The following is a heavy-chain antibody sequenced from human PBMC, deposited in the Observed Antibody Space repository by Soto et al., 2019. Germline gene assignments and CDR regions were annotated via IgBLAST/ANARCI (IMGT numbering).Heavy chain of an antibody. CDR3: ARSHLGVPAANNWFDP. D-gene: IGHD2-2*01. V-gene: IGHV4-34*01. Sequence: SETLSLTCAVYGGSFSGYYWSWIRQPPGKGLEWIGEINHSGSTNYNPSLKSRVTISVDTSKNQFSLKLSSVTAADTAVYYCARSHLGVPAANNWFDPWGQGTLVTVSS. J-gene: IGHJ5*02. CDR2: INHSGST. CDR1: GGSFSGYY.